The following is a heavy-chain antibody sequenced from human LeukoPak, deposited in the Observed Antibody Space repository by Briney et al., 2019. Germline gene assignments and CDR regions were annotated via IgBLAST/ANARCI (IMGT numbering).Heavy chain of an antibody. J-gene: IGHJ4*02. CDR3: ARGRPHGNDY. D-gene: IGHD4-23*01. Sequence: GGSLRLSCAASGFAFSSYWMHWVRQAPGKGLVWVSHINNDGSTTDYADSVKGRFTISRDNAKNTLYLQMNSLRVEDTAVYYCARGRPHGNDYWGQGTLVTVSS. CDR1: GFAFSSYW. CDR2: INNDGSTT. V-gene: IGHV3-74*01.